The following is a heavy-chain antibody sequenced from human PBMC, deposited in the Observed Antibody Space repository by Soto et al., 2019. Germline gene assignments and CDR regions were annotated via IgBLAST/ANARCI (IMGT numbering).Heavy chain of an antibody. CDR2: INPNIGGT. CDR3: ARAKSYANLFDY. Sequence: QVQLVQSGAEVKKPGASVKVSCKASAYTFTGYYMHWVRQAPGPGLEWMGWINPNIGGTNYPRKFQGRVTLTRDTSINTAYMELSSLRFDDTAVYYCARAKSYANLFDYWGQGTLVPVSS. CDR1: AYTFTGYY. J-gene: IGHJ4*02. V-gene: IGHV1-2*02. D-gene: IGHD3-16*01.